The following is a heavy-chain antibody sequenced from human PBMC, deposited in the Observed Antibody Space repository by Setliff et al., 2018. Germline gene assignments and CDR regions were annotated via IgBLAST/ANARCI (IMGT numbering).Heavy chain of an antibody. V-gene: IGHV3-23*01. CDR1: GFTFNNYA. Sequence: RLSCAASGFTFNNYAMNWVRQAPGKGLEWVSTISGSGGSTYYADSVKGRFSISRDNGEDSMYLQMSSLRAEDTAVYYCTTVAIQIWSASGAFDIWGRGVLVTVSS. D-gene: IGHD5-18*01. CDR2: ISGSGGST. CDR3: TTVAIQIWSASGAFDI. J-gene: IGHJ3*02.